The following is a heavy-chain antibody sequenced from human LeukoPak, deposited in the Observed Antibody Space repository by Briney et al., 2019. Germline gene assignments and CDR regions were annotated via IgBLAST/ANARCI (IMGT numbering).Heavy chain of an antibody. CDR2: IWYDGSNK. CDR1: GFTFSSYG. CDR3: ARDGVSGWSAEGGWFDP. Sequence: PGGSLRLSCAASGFTFSSYGMHWVRQAPGKGLEWGAVIWYDGSNKYYADSVKGRFTISRDNSKNTLYLQMNSLRAEDTAVYYCARDGVSGWSAEGGWFDPWGQGTLVTVSS. V-gene: IGHV3-33*01. J-gene: IGHJ5*02. D-gene: IGHD3-3*01.